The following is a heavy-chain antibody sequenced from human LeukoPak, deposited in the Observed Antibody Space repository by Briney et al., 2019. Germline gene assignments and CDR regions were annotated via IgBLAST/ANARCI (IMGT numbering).Heavy chain of an antibody. V-gene: IGHV3-74*01. Sequence: GGSLRLSCAASGFTFSSYSMHWVRQAPWKGLVWVSRISTDGSSTTYADSVKGRFTISRDDAKNTLYLQMNSLRDEDTALYYCTRVTEGNAFDYWGQGTLVTVSS. J-gene: IGHJ4*02. CDR3: TRVTEGNAFDY. CDR2: ISTDGSST. CDR1: GFTFSSYS.